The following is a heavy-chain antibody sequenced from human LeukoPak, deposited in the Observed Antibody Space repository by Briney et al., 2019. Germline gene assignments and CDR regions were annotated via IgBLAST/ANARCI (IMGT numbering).Heavy chain of an antibody. J-gene: IGHJ4*02. Sequence: SETLSLTCTVSGGSISSSSYYWGWIRQPPGKGLEWIGSIYYSGSTYYNPSLKSRVTISVDTSKNQFSLKLSSVTAADTAVYYCARDQRLWFGESSYFDYWGQGTLVTVSS. CDR3: ARDQRLWFGESSYFDY. CDR1: GGSISSSSYY. D-gene: IGHD3-10*01. CDR2: IYYSGST. V-gene: IGHV4-39*07.